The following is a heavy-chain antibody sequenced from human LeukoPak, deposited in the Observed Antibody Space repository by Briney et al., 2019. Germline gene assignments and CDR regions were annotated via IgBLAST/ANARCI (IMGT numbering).Heavy chain of an antibody. V-gene: IGHV3-21*04. Sequence: GGSLTLLCAASGFTLSRFSMNWVRQAPGKGLEWVSCISSSSSYTNYGDSVKGRFTISRDNAKNSLYLQMSSLRAEDTAVYHCARDRGLDYWGQGTLVTVSS. D-gene: IGHD2-15*01. CDR1: GFTLSRFS. CDR3: ARDRGLDY. J-gene: IGHJ4*02. CDR2: ISSSSSYT.